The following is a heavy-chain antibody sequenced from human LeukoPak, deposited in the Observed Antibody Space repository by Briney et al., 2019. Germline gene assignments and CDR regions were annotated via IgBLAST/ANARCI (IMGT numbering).Heavy chain of an antibody. Sequence: SETLSLTCTVSGGSISSYYWSWIRQPPGKGLEWIGYIYYSGSTNYNPFLKSRVTISVDTSKNQFSLKLSSVTAADTAVYYCARDYGSGSFDYWGQGTLVTVSS. J-gene: IGHJ4*02. CDR1: GGSISSYY. CDR2: IYYSGST. CDR3: ARDYGSGSFDY. D-gene: IGHD3-10*01. V-gene: IGHV4-59*01.